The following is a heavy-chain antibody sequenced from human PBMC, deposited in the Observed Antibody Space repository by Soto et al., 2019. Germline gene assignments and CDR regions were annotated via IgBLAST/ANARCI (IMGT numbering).Heavy chain of an antibody. CDR3: ARAFRREPASYYFDY. J-gene: IGHJ4*02. Sequence: QVQLVQSGAEVKKPGSSVKVSCKASGGTFSSYAISWVRQAPGQGLEWMGGIIPIFGTANYAQKFQGRVTITADESTSTAYMEQSSLRSEDTAVYYCARAFRREPASYYFDYWGQGTLVTVSS. V-gene: IGHV1-69*01. D-gene: IGHD1-26*01. CDR2: IIPIFGTA. CDR1: GGTFSSYA.